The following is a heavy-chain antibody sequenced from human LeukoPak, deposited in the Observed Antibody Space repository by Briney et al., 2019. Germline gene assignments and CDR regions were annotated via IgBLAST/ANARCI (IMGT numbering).Heavy chain of an antibody. Sequence: PGGSLRLSCAASGFTFSSYEMNWVRQAPGKGLEGVSSISRSATTIYYADSVKGRFTISRDNAKNSLYLQMNSLRVEDTAVYYCAREPQQFLEWLLDASPDYYYYMDVWGKGTTVTVSS. J-gene: IGHJ6*03. CDR2: ISRSATTI. D-gene: IGHD3-3*01. CDR1: GFTFSSYE. V-gene: IGHV3-48*03. CDR3: AREPQQFLEWLLDASPDYYYYMDV.